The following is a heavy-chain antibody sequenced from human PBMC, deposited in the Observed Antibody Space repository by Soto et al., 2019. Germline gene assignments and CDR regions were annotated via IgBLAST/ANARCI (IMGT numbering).Heavy chain of an antibody. V-gene: IGHV1-24*01. Sequence: GVSVKVSCKVSGHTLTELSMHWVRQAPGKGLEWMGGFDPEDGETIYAQKFQGRVTMTEDTATDTAYMELSSLRSEDTAVYYCATDLYCSSTTSCNAWGQGTLVTVSS. D-gene: IGHD2-2*01. CDR3: ATDLYCSSTTSCNA. J-gene: IGHJ5*02. CDR1: GHTLTELS. CDR2: FDPEDGET.